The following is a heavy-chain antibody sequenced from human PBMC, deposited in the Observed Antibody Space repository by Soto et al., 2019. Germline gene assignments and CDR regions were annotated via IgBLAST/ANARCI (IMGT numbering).Heavy chain of an antibody. V-gene: IGHV1-69*13. Sequence: ASVKVSCKASGGTFSSYAISWVRQAPGQGLEWMGGIIPIFGTANYAQKFQGRVTITADESTSTAYMELSSLRSEDTAVYYCARGPDYYDSSPHWFDPWGQGTLVTVSS. CDR2: IIPIFGTA. D-gene: IGHD3-22*01. CDR3: ARGPDYYDSSPHWFDP. CDR1: GGTFSSYA. J-gene: IGHJ5*02.